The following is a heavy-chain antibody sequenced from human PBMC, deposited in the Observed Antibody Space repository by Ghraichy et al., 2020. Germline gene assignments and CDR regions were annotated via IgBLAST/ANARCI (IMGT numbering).Heavy chain of an antibody. CDR3: ARGREGAKIYYYGMDV. Sequence: GESLNISCKGSGYSFTSYWIGWVRQMPGKGLEWMGIIYPGDSDTRYSPSFQGQVTISADKSISTAYLQWSSLKASDTAMYYCARGREGAKIYYYGMDVWGQGTTVTVSS. V-gene: IGHV5-51*01. J-gene: IGHJ6*02. D-gene: IGHD1-26*01. CDR2: IYPGDSDT. CDR1: GYSFTSYW.